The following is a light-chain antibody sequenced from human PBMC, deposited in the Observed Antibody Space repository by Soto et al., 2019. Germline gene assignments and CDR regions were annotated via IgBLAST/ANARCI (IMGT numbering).Light chain of an antibody. J-gene: IGLJ1*01. CDR2: EVS. V-gene: IGLV2-14*01. CDR3: SSYAGSNNYV. Sequence: QSALTQPASVTGSPGQSITISCTGSSNDVGGYNYVSWYQQHPGQAPKLIIYEVSDRPSGVSPRFSGSKSGNTASLTISGLQVEDEADYYCSSYAGSNNYVFGSGTKVTVL. CDR1: SNDVGGYNY.